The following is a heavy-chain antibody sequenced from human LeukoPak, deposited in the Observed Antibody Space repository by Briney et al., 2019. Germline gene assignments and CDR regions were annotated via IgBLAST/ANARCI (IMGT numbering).Heavy chain of an antibody. CDR1: GGSISSGDYY. J-gene: IGHJ4*02. CDR3: ARGGTRITIVGVVINDFDY. CDR2: IYHSGNT. V-gene: IGHV4-30-4*08. Sequence: PSQTLSLTCTVSGGSISSGDYYWRWLRQPPGKGLEWIGYIYHSGNTYYNPSLKSRLTISVDTPRNQFSLKLRSVTAADTAVYYCARGGTRITIVGVVINDFDYWGQGTVVTVSS. D-gene: IGHD3-3*01.